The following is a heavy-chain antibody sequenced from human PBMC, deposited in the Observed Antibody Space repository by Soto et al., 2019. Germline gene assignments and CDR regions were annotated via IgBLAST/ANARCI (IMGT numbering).Heavy chain of an antibody. CDR3: ARGIVTTFDY. J-gene: IGHJ4*02. Sequence: QVQLVQSGAEVKKPGSSVKVSCKASGGTFSSYTISWVRQAPGQGLEWMGRIIPILGIANYAQKLQGRVTITEDKSTSTAYMELSSLRSEDTAVYYCARGIVTTFDYWGQGTLVTVSS. CDR1: GGTFSSYT. V-gene: IGHV1-69*02. D-gene: IGHD4-17*01. CDR2: IIPILGIA.